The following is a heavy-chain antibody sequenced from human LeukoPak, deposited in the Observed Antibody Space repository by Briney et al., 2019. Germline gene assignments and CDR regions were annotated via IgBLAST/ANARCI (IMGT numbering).Heavy chain of an antibody. CDR1: GFTFSDYY. D-gene: IGHD3-9*01. CDR2: ITSSSSDT. J-gene: IGHJ4*02. V-gene: IGHV3-11*05. Sequence: GETLRLSCAASGFTFSDYYMGWIRQPPGKGLEWISYITSSSSDTNYADSEKGRFTISRDNAKKSLYLQMNSLRAEDTAVYYCARDYDIMTGYFRGGFDYWGQGTLVTVSS. CDR3: ARDYDIMTGYFRGGFDY.